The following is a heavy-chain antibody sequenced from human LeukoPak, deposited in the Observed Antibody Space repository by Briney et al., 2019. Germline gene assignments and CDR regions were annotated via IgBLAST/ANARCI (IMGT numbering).Heavy chain of an antibody. J-gene: IGHJ6*03. V-gene: IGHV3-30*02. D-gene: IGHD3-10*01. CDR3: AKGLDYGYYYMDV. CDR1: GFTFSSYG. CDR2: IRYDGSNK. Sequence: GGSLRLSCAASGFTFSSYGMHWDRQAPGKGLEWVAFIRYDGSNKYYADSVKGRFTISRDNSKNTLYLQMNSLRAEDTAVYYCAKGLDYGYYYMDVWGKGTTVTVSS.